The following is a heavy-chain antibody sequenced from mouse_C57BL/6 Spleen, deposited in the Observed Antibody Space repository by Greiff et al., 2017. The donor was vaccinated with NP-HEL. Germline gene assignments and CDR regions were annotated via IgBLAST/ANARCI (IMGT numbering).Heavy chain of an antibody. CDR3: TAPFVAY. CDR1: GFNIKDDY. V-gene: IGHV14-4*01. J-gene: IGHJ3*01. CDR2: IDPEDGDT. Sequence: EVQLQQSGAELVRPGASVKLSCTASGFNIKDDYMHWVKQRPEQGLEWIGWIDPEDGDTEYASKFQGKATITADTSSNPAYLQLSSLTSEDTAVYYCTAPFVAYWGQGTLVTVSA.